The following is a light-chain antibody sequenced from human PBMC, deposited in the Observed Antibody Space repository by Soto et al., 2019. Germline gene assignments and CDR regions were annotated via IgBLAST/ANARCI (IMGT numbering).Light chain of an antibody. CDR1: QGISSY. Sequence: AIRMTQSPSSFSASTGDRVTITCRASQGISSYLAWYQQKPGKAPKLLIYAASTLQSGVPSRFSGSGSGTDFTLTISCLQSEDFAPYYCQQYSSYPRTFGQGTKVQSK. CDR2: AAS. CDR3: QQYSSYPRT. V-gene: IGKV1-8*01. J-gene: IGKJ1*01.